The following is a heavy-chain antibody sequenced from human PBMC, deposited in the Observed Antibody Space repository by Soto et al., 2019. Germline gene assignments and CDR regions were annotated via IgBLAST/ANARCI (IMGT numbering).Heavy chain of an antibody. D-gene: IGHD3-10*02. V-gene: IGHV3-9*01. J-gene: IGHJ4*02. Sequence: GGSLTRSFAGTGFTLDDYAMRWVQQSPGKGLEWVSGISWNSGSIGYADSVKGRFTISRDNAKNSRYLQMNSLRAEDTALYYCAKSEIYVAPADYWGQGTLVTVSS. CDR3: AKSEIYVAPADY. CDR2: ISWNSGSI. CDR1: GFTLDDYA.